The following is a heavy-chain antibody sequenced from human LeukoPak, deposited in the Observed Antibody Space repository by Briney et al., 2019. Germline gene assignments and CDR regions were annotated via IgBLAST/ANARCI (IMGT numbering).Heavy chain of an antibody. CDR1: GYTFTGYY. CDR2: INPNSGGT. Sequence: ASVKVSCKASGYTFTGYYMHWVRQAPGQGLEWMGWINPNSGGTNYAQKFQGRVTMTRDTSIITAYMELSRLRSDDTAVYHCARDLGYVDTAMVDYWGQGTLVTVSS. D-gene: IGHD5-18*01. CDR3: ARDLGYVDTAMVDY. J-gene: IGHJ4*02. V-gene: IGHV1-2*02.